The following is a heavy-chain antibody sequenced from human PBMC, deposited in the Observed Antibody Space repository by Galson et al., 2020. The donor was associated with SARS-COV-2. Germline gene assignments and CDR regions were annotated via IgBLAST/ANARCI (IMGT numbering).Heavy chain of an antibody. CDR2: ISLSGTYI. V-gene: IGHV3-11*06. CDR3: SRPAAGMVMTKEHAVDI. D-gene: IGHD2-21*02. J-gene: IGHJ3*02. CDR1: GFTFSQYY. Sequence: TGGSLRLSCTVSGFTFSQYYMSWIRQAPGKGPEWLSYISLSGTYIDYAESVRGRFTISRDNAKNLLFLQMNSLRLEDTAVYYCSRPAAGMVMTKEHAVDIWGQGTMVTVSS.